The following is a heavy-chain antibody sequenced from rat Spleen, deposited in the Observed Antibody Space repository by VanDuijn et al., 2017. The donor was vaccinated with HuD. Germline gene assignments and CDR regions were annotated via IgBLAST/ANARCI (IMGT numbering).Heavy chain of an antibody. CDR2: ISYSGGP. Sequence: EVQLQESGPGLVKPSQSLSLTCSVTGYSITSNYWGWIRKFPGNKMEWFGHISYSGGPSYNPSLKIRISITRDTSKNQFFLQLNSVTTEDTATYYCAATEYYAGSYYFHYWGQGVMVTVSS. V-gene: IGHV3-1*01. J-gene: IGHJ2*01. CDR1: GYSITSNY. D-gene: IGHD1-12*02. CDR3: AATEYYAGSYYFHY.